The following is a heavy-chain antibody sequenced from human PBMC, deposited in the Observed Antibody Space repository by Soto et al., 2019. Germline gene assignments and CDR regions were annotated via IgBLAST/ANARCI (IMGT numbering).Heavy chain of an antibody. J-gene: IGHJ5*02. CDR3: ARDSRIAAAGTRFDP. CDR1: GYTFTSYG. D-gene: IGHD6-13*01. V-gene: IGHV1-18*01. CDR2: ISAYNGNT. Sequence: ASVKVSCKASGYTFTSYGISWVRQAPGQGLEWMGWISAYNGNTNYAQKLQGRVNMTTDTSTSTAYMELRSLRSDDTAVYYCARDSRIAAAGTRFDPWGQGTLVT.